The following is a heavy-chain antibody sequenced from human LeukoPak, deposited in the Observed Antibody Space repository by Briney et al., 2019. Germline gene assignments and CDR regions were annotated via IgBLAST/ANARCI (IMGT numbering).Heavy chain of an antibody. CDR2: IIPDSGGT. J-gene: IGHJ4*02. D-gene: IGHD2-8*02. CDR3: STEDKYCTGANCGVF. Sequence: ASVKVSCKASGYTLTEYYIHWVRQAPGQGLEWMGFIIPDSGGTTYQQNFQGRLTMTRDTSISTFYMELSSLRPDDTAIYYCSTEDKYCTGANCGVFWGQGTLVTVSS. CDR1: GYTLTEYY. V-gene: IGHV1-2*02.